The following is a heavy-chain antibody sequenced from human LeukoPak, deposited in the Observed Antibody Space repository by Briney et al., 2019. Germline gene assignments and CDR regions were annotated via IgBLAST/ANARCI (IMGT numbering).Heavy chain of an antibody. V-gene: IGHV5-51*01. Sequence: GESLKISCKGSGYSFTSYWIGWVRQMPGKGLEWMGIIYPGDSDTRYSPSFQGQVTISADKSISTAYLQWSSLKASDTAMYYCARGDGYCSSTSCYVPFDYWGQGTLVTVSS. CDR3: ARGDGYCSSTSCYVPFDY. CDR2: IYPGDSDT. J-gene: IGHJ4*02. D-gene: IGHD2-2*01. CDR1: GYSFTSYW.